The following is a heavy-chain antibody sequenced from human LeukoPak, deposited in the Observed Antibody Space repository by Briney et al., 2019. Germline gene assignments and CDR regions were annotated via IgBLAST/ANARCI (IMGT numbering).Heavy chain of an antibody. CDR2: ISSTGST. CDR1: GGSISSGGHY. Sequence: SETLSLTCTVSGGSISSGGHYWSWIRQPAGKGLEYLGRISSTGSTNYNPSLRSRVTISADTSKNHFSLKLTSVTAADTAVYYCARDTVTTDYWGQGTLVTVSS. D-gene: IGHD4-11*01. V-gene: IGHV4-61*02. J-gene: IGHJ4*02. CDR3: ARDTVTTDY.